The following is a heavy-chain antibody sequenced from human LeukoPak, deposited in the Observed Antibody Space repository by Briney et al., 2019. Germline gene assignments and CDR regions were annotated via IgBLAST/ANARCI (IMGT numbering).Heavy chain of an antibody. CDR2: ISAYNGNT. CDR3: ARLRYYYDSSGYSDFDY. V-gene: IGHV1-18*01. CDR1: GYTFTSYG. D-gene: IGHD3-22*01. J-gene: IGHJ4*02. Sequence: GASVKVSCKASGYTFTSYGISWVRQAPGQGLEWMGWISAYNGNTNYAQKLQGRVTMTTDTSTSTAYMELRSLRSDDTAVYYCARLRYYYDSSGYSDFDYWGQGTLVTVSS.